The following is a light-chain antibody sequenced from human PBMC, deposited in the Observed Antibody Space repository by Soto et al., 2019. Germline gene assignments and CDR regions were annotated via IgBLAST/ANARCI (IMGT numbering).Light chain of an antibody. Sequence: QSALTQPRSVSGSPGQSVTLSCTGTSSDVGGYHYVSWYQQHQAKAPKIIIYDFNKRPSGLPDRFSGSKSGNTASLTISGLQTEDEADYYCCSYAGSYPVVFGGGTKVTLL. V-gene: IGLV2-11*01. CDR1: SSDVGGYHY. CDR2: DFN. J-gene: IGLJ2*01. CDR3: CSYAGSYPVV.